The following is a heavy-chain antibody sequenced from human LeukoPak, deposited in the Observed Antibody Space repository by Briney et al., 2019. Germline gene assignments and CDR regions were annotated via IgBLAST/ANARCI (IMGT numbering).Heavy chain of an antibody. D-gene: IGHD1/OR15-1a*01. CDR2: INRGDT. Sequence: KPSETLSLTCAVYGSSFSDYFWSWLRQTPGKGLEWIGEINRGDTKYNPSLKSRVTISVDTSKNQFSLKLRSLTAADTAVYYCARLSGLNNFDFWGQGTLVTVSS. CDR1: GSSFSDYF. V-gene: IGHV4-34*01. CDR3: ARLSGLNNFDF. J-gene: IGHJ4*02.